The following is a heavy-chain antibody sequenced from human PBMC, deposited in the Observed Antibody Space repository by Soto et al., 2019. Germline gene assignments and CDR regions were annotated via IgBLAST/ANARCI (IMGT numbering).Heavy chain of an antibody. CDR1: GDTFTGYY. J-gene: IGHJ6*03. CDR2: INTNSGVT. D-gene: IGHD5-12*01. V-gene: IGHV1-2*04. CDR3: ARESGGATATLDYYYFYMDV. Sequence: QVQLVQSGAEVKKPGASVTVSCRASGDTFTGYYMHWVRQAPGQGLEWMGWINTNSGVTKYAQKFQGWVTMTRDTSIRTVYMQLSRLRSDDTAVYYCARESGGATATLDYYYFYMDVWGTGTTVTVSS.